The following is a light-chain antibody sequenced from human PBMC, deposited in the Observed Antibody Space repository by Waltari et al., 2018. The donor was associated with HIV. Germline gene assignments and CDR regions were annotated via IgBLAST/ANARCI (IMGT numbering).Light chain of an antibody. CDR3: SSFAGTHKL. V-gene: IGLV2-8*01. CDR2: EVT. CDR1: NSDISDFNY. J-gene: IGLJ2*01. Sequence: QSALTQSPSASGSPGQSVNISCSGDNSDISDFNYVSWYQQHSDRPPKLIIFEVTKRPTGVPDRFSGSKSGNTASLFVAGLQPEDEATYFCSSFAGTHKLFGGGTKLTVL.